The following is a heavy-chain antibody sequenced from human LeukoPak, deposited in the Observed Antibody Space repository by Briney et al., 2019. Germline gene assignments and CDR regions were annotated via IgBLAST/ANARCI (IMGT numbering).Heavy chain of an antibody. J-gene: IGHJ6*03. CDR3: AKGSIVGATSYYYMDV. V-gene: IGHV3-23*01. Sequence: GGSLRLSCAASGFTFRSYGMIWVRQAPGKGLEWVSGISGSGDRTYYEDSVKGRFTISRDNSKNTLYLQMNSLRAEDTAVYYCAKGSIVGATSYYYMDVWGKGTTVTISS. D-gene: IGHD1-26*01. CDR2: ISGSGDRT. CDR1: GFTFRSYG.